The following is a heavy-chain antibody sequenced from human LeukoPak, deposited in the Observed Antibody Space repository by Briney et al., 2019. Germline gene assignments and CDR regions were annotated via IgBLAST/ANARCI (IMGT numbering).Heavy chain of an antibody. CDR2: INHSGST. V-gene: IGHV4-34*01. CDR3: ARGRRGNYDILTGYRNRPIDY. CDR1: RGSISGYS. Sequence: SETLSLTCTVSRGSISGYSWSWIRQSPGGGLEWIGEINHSGSTNYNPSLKSRVTISVDTSKNQFSLKLSSVTAADTAVYYCARGRRGNYDILTGYRNRPIDYWGQGTLVTVSS. D-gene: IGHD3-9*01. J-gene: IGHJ4*02.